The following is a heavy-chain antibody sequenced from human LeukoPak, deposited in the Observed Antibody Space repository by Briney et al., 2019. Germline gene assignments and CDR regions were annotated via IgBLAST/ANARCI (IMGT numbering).Heavy chain of an antibody. CDR1: GYTFTGYY. Sequence: GASVKVSCKASGYTFTGYYMHWVRQAPGQGLEWMGWINPNSGDTNYAQKFQGRVTMTRDTSISTAYMELSRLRSDDTAVYYCARELNYYDSSGYYYWGQGTLVTVSS. V-gene: IGHV1-2*02. J-gene: IGHJ4*02. CDR3: ARELNYYDSSGYYY. D-gene: IGHD3-22*01. CDR2: INPNSGDT.